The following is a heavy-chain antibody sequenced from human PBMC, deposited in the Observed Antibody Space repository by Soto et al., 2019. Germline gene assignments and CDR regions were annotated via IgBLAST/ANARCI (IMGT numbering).Heavy chain of an antibody. D-gene: IGHD4-17*01. CDR1: GGGFSTYA. CDR2: ITPIFDTT. V-gene: IGHV1-69*13. J-gene: IGHJ4*02. Sequence: SVKVSCKASGGGFSTYAITWVRQAPGQGLEWMGGITPIFDTTNYAQKFQGRVTITADESTTTVHMELTSLTSEDTAVYYCATGGTTVTRSFDYWGQGTLVTVSS. CDR3: ATGGTTVTRSFDY.